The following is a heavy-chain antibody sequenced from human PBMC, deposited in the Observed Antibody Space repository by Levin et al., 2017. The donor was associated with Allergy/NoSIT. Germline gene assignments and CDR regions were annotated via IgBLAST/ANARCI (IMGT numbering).Heavy chain of an antibody. Sequence: SVKVSCKASGGAFNTYVISWVRQAPGQGLEWMGGIVPALGQANYAQKFQSRMTIRADESMSTVYMELNRLVSEDTAVYYCTRSYLAKWFDPWGQGTLVTVSS. CDR2: IVPALGQA. D-gene: IGHD3-16*01. CDR1: GGAFNTYV. J-gene: IGHJ5*02. CDR3: TRSYLAKWFDP. V-gene: IGHV1-69*10.